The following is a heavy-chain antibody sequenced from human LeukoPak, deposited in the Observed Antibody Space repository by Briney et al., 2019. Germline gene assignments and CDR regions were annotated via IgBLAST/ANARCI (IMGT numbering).Heavy chain of an antibody. D-gene: IGHD2-15*01. Sequence: GGSLRLSCAASGFTFSSYWMSWVRQAPGKGPEWVANIKQDGSEKYYVDSVKGRFTISRDNAKNSLYLQMNSLRAEDTAVYYCARRYCSGGSCSRAPYYYYYMDVWGKGTTVTVSS. CDR3: ARRYCSGGSCSRAPYYYYYMDV. V-gene: IGHV3-7*01. CDR1: GFTFSSYW. CDR2: IKQDGSEK. J-gene: IGHJ6*03.